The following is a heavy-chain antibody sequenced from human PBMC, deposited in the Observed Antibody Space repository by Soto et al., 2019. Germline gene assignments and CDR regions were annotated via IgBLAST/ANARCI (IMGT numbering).Heavy chain of an antibody. J-gene: IGHJ4*02. CDR2: IDTSSTKI. Sequence: QVQLVESGGDLVKRGGSLRLSCAASGYTFSDIYMSWIRQAPGKGLEWISYIDTSSTKIYYADSVKGRFTISRDNAKNSLYLEMNSLRDEDTAVYYCASHYDMWSGYLSPVDYWGQGTLVTVSS. CDR1: GYTFSDIY. D-gene: IGHD3-3*01. CDR3: ASHYDMWSGYLSPVDY. V-gene: IGHV3-11*01.